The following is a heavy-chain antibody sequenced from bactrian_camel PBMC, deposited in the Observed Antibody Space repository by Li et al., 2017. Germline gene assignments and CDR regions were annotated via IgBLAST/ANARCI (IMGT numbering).Heavy chain of an antibody. J-gene: IGHJ4*01. V-gene: IGHV3S1*01. CDR1: GYTDRNYC. Sequence: QVQLVESGGGSVQSGGSLRLSCVASGYTDRNYCMGWFRQAPGKGREGVATIDGTESIMYADFVKGRFTISRDNAENTLYLQMNSLKTEDTAVYYCATGLLADHGLGLGTQVTVS. D-gene: IGHD5*01. CDR2: IDGTESI.